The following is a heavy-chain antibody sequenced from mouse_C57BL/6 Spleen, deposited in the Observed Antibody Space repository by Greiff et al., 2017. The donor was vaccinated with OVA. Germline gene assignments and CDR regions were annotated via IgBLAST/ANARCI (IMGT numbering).Heavy chain of an antibody. D-gene: IGHD2-12*01. CDR1: GYTFTSYW. J-gene: IGHJ4*01. V-gene: IGHV1-50*01. Sequence: QVQLQQSGAELVKPGASVKLSCKASGYTFTSYWMQWVKQRPGQGLEWIGEIDPSDSYTNYNQKFKGKATLTVDTSSSTAYMQLSSLTSEDSAVYYCARKGGIRRGAMDYWGQGTSVTVSS. CDR2: IDPSDSYT. CDR3: ARKGGIRRGAMDY.